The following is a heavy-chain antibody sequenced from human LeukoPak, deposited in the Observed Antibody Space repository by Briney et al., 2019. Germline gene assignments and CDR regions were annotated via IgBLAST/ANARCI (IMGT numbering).Heavy chain of an antibody. V-gene: IGHV4-4*07. CDR2: IYTTGNA. Sequence: SETLSLTCTVSGGSITGYYWTWIRQPAGKGLEWIGRIYTTGNANYNPSLKSRVTMPVDTSKNQFSLKLSSVTAAATAVYYCARAGSGWYGLADYWGQGTLVTVSS. CDR1: GGSITGYY. J-gene: IGHJ4*02. D-gene: IGHD6-13*01. CDR3: ARAGSGWYGLADY.